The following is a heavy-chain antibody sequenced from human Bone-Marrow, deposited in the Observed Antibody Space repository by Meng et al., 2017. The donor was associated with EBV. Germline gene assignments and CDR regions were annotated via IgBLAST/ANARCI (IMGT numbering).Heavy chain of an antibody. CDR1: GFSLTTSGVG. Sequence: QVTLKASGPTLVNSXXALTLTCSFSGFSLTTSGVGVGWIRQPPGKALEWLAVIYWDDDKRFSPSLKRRLTIAKDTSKNQVVLTMTDMDPADTGTYYCAHYDGAYTNWGQGTRVTVSS. CDR3: AHYDGAYTN. D-gene: IGHD4/OR15-4a*01. V-gene: IGHV2-5*02. J-gene: IGHJ4*02. CDR2: IYWDDDK.